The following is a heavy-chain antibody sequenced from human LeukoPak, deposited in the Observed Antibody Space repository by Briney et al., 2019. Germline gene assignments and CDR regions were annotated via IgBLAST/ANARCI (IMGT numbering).Heavy chain of an antibody. J-gene: IGHJ4*02. Sequence: PGGSLRLSCAASGFTFDDYAMHWVRQAPGKGLEWVSLISWDGGSTYYADSVKGRFTISRDNSKNSLYLQMNSLRAEDTALYYCATIAAGHFDYWGQGTLVTVSS. D-gene: IGHD6-6*01. CDR1: GFTFDDYA. V-gene: IGHV3-43D*03. CDR3: ATIAAGHFDY. CDR2: ISWDGGST.